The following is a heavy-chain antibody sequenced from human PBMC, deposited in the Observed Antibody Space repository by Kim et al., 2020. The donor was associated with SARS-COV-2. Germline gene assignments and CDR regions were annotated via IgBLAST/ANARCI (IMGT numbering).Heavy chain of an antibody. J-gene: IGHJ4*02. V-gene: IGHV3-9*01. Sequence: GGSLRLSCAASGFTFNDYGMHWVRQAPGKGLEWVSGISWNSVSIGYADSVKGRFTISRDNAKNSLYLQMNSLSAEDTALYYCAKDMAGTPGAFDYWGQGT. D-gene: IGHD1-1*01. CDR1: GFTFNDYG. CDR2: ISWNSVSI. CDR3: AKDMAGTPGAFDY.